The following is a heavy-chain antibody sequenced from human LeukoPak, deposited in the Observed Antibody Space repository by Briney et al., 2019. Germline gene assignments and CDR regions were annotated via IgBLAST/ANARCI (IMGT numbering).Heavy chain of an antibody. CDR3: ARDLAPGIAAAGTVHWFDP. Sequence: GGSLRLSCAASGFTFSSYSMNWVRQAPGKGLEWVSSISSSSSYIYYADSVKGRFTISRDNAKNSLYLQMNSLRAEDTAVYYCARDLAPGIAAAGTVHWFDPWGQGTLVTVSS. V-gene: IGHV3-21*01. J-gene: IGHJ5*02. CDR2: ISSSSSYI. CDR1: GFTFSSYS. D-gene: IGHD6-13*01.